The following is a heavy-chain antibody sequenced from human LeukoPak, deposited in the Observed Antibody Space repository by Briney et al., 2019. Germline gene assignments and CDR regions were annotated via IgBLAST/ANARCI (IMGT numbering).Heavy chain of an antibody. Sequence: AGGSLRLSCVGSGFTFSDHWMHWVRHAPGKGLVWVSRVRNDGGETNYADSVKGRFTISRDNAKNTLFLQMNSLRAEDTAVYYCSRVRASFDYWGQGTLVTVAS. V-gene: IGHV3-74*01. J-gene: IGHJ4*02. D-gene: IGHD3-10*01. CDR3: SRVRASFDY. CDR1: GFTFSDHW. CDR2: VRNDGGET.